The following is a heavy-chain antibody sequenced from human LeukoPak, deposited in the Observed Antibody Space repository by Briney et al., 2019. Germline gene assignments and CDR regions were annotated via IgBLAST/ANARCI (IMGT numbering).Heavy chain of an antibody. CDR1: GLTFSTYA. D-gene: IGHD2/OR15-2a*01. J-gene: IGHJ3*01. Sequence: GGSLRLSCTASGLTFSTYALSWVRQTPGKGLEWLSVISATGSTTYYADSVRGRFTISRVNSENTLYLQMNSLRVEDTAVYYCAKDSQSVAFFLDDAFDLWGQGTIVTVSA. CDR2: ISATGSTT. CDR3: AKDSQSVAFFLDDAFDL. V-gene: IGHV3-23*01.